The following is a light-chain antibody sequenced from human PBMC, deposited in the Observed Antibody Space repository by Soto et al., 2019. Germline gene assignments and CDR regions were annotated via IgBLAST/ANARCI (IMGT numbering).Light chain of an antibody. J-gene: IGKJ1*01. CDR2: GAS. CDR3: QRSGSSPWT. V-gene: IGKV3-20*01. CDR1: QSVRSSY. Sequence: EIVLTQSPGTLSLSPGERATLSCRASQSVRSSYLAWYQQKPGQAPRLLIYGASSRATGIPDRFRGSGSWIAFTLTISCLRHKGVSVYYFQRSGSSPWTFGQETKVVLK.